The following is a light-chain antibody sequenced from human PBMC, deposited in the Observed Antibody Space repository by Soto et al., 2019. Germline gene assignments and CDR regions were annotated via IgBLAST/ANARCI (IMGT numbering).Light chain of an antibody. CDR2: RDT. CDR1: TSNIGASYD. CDR3: QSYDNSLNGYV. V-gene: IGLV1-40*01. J-gene: IGLJ1*01. Sequence: QSVLTQPPSVSGAPGQRVTISCTGSTSNIGASYDVHWYQQFPGTAPKLLIYRDTHRPSGIPNRFSGSKSGTSASLAIFGLQLGDEADYYCQSYDNSLNGYVFGTGTKLTVL.